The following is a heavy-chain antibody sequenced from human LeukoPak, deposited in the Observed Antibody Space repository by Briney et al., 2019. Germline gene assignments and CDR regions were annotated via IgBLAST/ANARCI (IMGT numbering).Heavy chain of an antibody. CDR2: INSDGSST. CDR1: GFTFSSYW. CDR3: ARANYDILTGYQYYFDY. Sequence: GGSLRLSCAASGFTFSSYWMHWVRQAPGKGLVWVSRINSDGSSTSYADSVKGRFTIPRDNAKNTLYLQMNSRRAEDTAVYYCARANYDILTGYQYYFDYWGQGTLVTVSS. V-gene: IGHV3-74*01. J-gene: IGHJ4*02. D-gene: IGHD3-9*01.